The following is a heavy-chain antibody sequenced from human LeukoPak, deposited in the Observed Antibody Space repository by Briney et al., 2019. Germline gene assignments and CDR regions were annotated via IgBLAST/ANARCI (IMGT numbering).Heavy chain of an antibody. J-gene: IGHJ6*02. CDR1: GFTFSSYS. CDR2: ISSSSSYI. V-gene: IGHV3-21*04. Sequence: GGSLRLSCAASGFTFSSYSMNWVRQAPGKGLEWVSSISSSSSYIYYADSGKGRFIISRDNAKNSLYLQMNSLRAEDTAVYYCVIQPMVRGVNYGMDVWGQGTTVTVSS. CDR3: VIQPMVRGVNYGMDV. D-gene: IGHD3-10*01.